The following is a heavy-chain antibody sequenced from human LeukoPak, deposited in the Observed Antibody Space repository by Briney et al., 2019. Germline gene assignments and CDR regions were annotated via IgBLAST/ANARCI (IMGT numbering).Heavy chain of an antibody. CDR2: IGGTGTTI. CDR3: AVQITMIVVVPYFDY. D-gene: IGHD3-22*01. V-gene: IGHV3-11*04. CDR1: GLTFSDYY. Sequence: GGSLRLSCAASGLTFSDYYMTWMRQAPGKGLEWVSSIGGTGTTIYSADSVRGRFTVSRDNARNSLFLHMNSLRAEDTAVYYCAVQITMIVVVPYFDYWGQGTLVTVSS. J-gene: IGHJ4*02.